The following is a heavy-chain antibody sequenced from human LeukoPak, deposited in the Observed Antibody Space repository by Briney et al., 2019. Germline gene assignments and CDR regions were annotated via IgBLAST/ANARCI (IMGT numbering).Heavy chain of an antibody. V-gene: IGHV3-21*01. D-gene: IGHD3-10*01. Sequence: GGSLRLSCAASGFTVSSTFMTWVRQAPGKGLEWVSAISGSGGNTYYADSVKGRFTISRDNAKNSLYLQMNSLRAEDTAVYYCARDSMVRGVTPVYWGQGTLVTVSS. CDR2: ISGSGGNT. CDR1: GFTVSSTF. CDR3: ARDSMVRGVTPVY. J-gene: IGHJ4*02.